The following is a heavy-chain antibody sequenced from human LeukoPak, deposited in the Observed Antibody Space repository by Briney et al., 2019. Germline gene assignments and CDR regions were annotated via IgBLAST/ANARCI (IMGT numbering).Heavy chain of an antibody. CDR2: ISAYNGNT. V-gene: IGHV1-18*01. Sequence: ASVKVSCKASGYTFTSYGIRWVRQAPGQGLEWMGWISAYNGNTNYAQKLQGRVTMTTDTSTSTAYMELRSLRSDDTAVYYCARPTMIKPRGAFDIWGQGTMVTVSS. J-gene: IGHJ3*02. CDR1: GYTFTSYG. D-gene: IGHD3-22*01. CDR3: ARPTMIKPRGAFDI.